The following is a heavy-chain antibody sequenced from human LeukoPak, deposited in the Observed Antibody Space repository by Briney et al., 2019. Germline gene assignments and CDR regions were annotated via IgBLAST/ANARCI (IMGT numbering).Heavy chain of an antibody. CDR1: GDSISSTNW. V-gene: IGHV4-4*02. J-gene: IGHJ4*02. D-gene: IGHD2-8*01. CDR3: ARSWAGMYYPFYYFDY. Sequence: SETLSLTCAVSGDSISSTNWWGWVRQPPGKGLEWIGEIHHSGSTHYNPSLKSRVNISADTSKSQFSLNLDSVTAADTAVYYCARSWAGMYYPFYYFDYWGQGSLVTVSS. CDR2: IHHSGST.